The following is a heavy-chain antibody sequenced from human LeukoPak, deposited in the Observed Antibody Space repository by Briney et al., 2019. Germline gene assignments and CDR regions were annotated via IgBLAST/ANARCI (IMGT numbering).Heavy chain of an antibody. CDR3: ARDNFGLQVEY. CDR1: GGSITSDY. V-gene: IGHV4-59*01. CDR2: IYYVGST. Sequence: PSETLSLTCTISGGSITSDYWSWIRQPPGKGLEWIGYIYYVGSTNYNPSLKSRATISVDTSKNQFSLRLSSVTAADTAVYFCARDNFGLQVEYWGQGALVTVSS. D-gene: IGHD1-1*01. J-gene: IGHJ4*02.